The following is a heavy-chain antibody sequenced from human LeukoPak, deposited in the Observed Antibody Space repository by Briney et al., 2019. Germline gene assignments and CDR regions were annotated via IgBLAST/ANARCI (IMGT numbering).Heavy chain of an antibody. CDR1: GDSVSSNSAA. CDR3: ARSDLYNWNDRSHYYYYGMDV. V-gene: IGHV6-1*01. J-gene: IGHJ6*02. CDR2: TYYRSKWYN. Sequence: SQTLSLTCAISGDSVSSNSAAWNWIRQSPSRGLEWLGRTYYRSKWYNDYAVSVKSRITINPDTSRNQFSLQLNSVTPEDTAVYYCARSDLYNWNDRSHYYYYGMDVWGQGTTVTVSS. D-gene: IGHD1-20*01.